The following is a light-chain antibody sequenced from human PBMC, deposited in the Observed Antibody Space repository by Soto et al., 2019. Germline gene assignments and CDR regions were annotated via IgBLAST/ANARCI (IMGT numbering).Light chain of an antibody. CDR3: SSYRTGGAFV. CDR2: EVS. CDR1: SSDVGGYNY. Sequence: QSVLTQPAPVSGSPGQSIAISCTGTSSDVGGYNYVSWYQQLPGKAPKLLISEVSNRPSGVSHRFSGSKSGTTASLTISGLQAEDEADYYCSSYRTGGAFVFGTGTKVTVL. J-gene: IGLJ1*01. V-gene: IGLV2-14*01.